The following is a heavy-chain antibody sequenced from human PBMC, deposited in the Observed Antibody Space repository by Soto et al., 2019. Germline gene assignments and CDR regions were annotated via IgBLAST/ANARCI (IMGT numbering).Heavy chain of an antibody. CDR3: ERVWGGAFDF. V-gene: IGHV4-59*01. J-gene: IGHJ3*01. Sequence: PSETLSLTCTVSGGSISSYYWSWIRQPPGKGLEWIGYIYYSGSTNYNPSLKSRVTISVDTSKNQFSLKLSSVTAADTAVYYCERVWGGAFDFRGQGTMVTVSS. D-gene: IGHD3-10*01. CDR1: GGSISSYY. CDR2: IYYSGST.